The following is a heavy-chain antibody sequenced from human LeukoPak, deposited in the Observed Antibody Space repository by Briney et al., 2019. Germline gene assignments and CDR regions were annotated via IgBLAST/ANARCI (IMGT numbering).Heavy chain of an antibody. Sequence: GGSLRLSCAVSGFTFSSYWMSWVRQAPGKGLEWVANIKQDGSEKYYVDSVKGRFTISRDNAKNSLFLQMTSLRAEDTAVYYCATGRQCGYWGQGTLVTVSS. CDR3: ATGRQCGY. J-gene: IGHJ4*02. CDR1: GFTFSSYW. V-gene: IGHV3-7*03. D-gene: IGHD4-11*01. CDR2: IKQDGSEK.